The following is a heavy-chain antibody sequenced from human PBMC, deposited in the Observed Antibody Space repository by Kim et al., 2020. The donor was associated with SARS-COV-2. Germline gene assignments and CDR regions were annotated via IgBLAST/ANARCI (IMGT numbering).Heavy chain of an antibody. V-gene: IGHV4-59*01. CDR1: GGSISSYY. Sequence: SETLSLTYTVSGGSISSYYWSWIRQPPGKGLEWIGYIYYSGSTNYNPSLKSRVTISVDTSKNQFSLKLSSVTAADTAVCYCARDHREWLQYTANWYFDLWGRGTLVTVSS. CDR3: ARDHREWLQYTANWYFDL. D-gene: IGHD3-3*01. CDR2: IYYSGST. J-gene: IGHJ2*01.